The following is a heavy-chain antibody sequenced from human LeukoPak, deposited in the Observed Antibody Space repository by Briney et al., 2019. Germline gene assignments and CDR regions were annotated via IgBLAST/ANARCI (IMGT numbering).Heavy chain of an antibody. D-gene: IGHD2-21*01. Sequence: SETLSLTCTVSGGSISSYYWSWIRQPPGKGLEWIGCIYYSGSTNYNPSLKSRVTISVDTSKNQFSLKLSSVTAADTAVYYCARGLSMGNWFDPWGQGTLVTVSS. CDR1: GGSISSYY. CDR3: ARGLSMGNWFDP. J-gene: IGHJ5*02. CDR2: IYYSGST. V-gene: IGHV4-59*12.